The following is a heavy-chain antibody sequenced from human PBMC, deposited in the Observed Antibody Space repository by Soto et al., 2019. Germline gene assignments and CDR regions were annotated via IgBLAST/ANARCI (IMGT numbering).Heavy chain of an antibody. CDR3: ASCSGGSCYVQGFDY. Sequence: QVQLVESGGGVVQPGRSLRLSCAASGFTFSSYGMHWVRQAPGKGLEWVAVISYDGSNKYYADSVKGRFTISRDNSKNTLYLQMNSLRAEDTAVYYCASCSGGSCYVQGFDYWGQGTLVTVSS. J-gene: IGHJ4*02. CDR2: ISYDGSNK. V-gene: IGHV3-30*03. CDR1: GFTFSSYG. D-gene: IGHD2-15*01.